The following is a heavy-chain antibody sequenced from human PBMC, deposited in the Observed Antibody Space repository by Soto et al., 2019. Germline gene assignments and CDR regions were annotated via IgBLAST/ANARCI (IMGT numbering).Heavy chain of an antibody. D-gene: IGHD3-9*01. Sequence: PSETLSLTCAVYGGSFSGYYWSWIRQPPGKGLEWIGEINHSGNTNYNPSLKSRVTISVDKSKNQFSLKLSSVTAADTAVYYFGIQGLPYFDWPPTPLYYMAVWGKGTTATVSS. CDR1: GGSFSGYY. CDR2: INHSGNT. CDR3: GIQGLPYFDWPPTPLYYMAV. J-gene: IGHJ6*03. V-gene: IGHV4-34*01.